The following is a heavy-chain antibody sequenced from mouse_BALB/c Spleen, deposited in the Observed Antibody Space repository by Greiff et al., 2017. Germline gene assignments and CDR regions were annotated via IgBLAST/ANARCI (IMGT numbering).Heavy chain of an antibody. CDR2: IDPANGNT. J-gene: IGHJ4*01. CDR3: ARYTTEAMDY. Sequence: VQLQQSGAELVKPGASVKLSCTASGFNIKDTYMHWVKQRPEQGLEWIGRIDPANGNTKYDPTFQGKATITADTSSNTAYLQLSSLTSEDTAVYYCARYTTEAMDYWGQGTSVTVSS. D-gene: IGHD2-12*01. V-gene: IGHV14-3*02. CDR1: GFNIKDTY.